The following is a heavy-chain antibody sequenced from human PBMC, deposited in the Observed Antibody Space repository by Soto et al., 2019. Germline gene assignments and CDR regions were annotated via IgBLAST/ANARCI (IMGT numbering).Heavy chain of an antibody. CDR1: GFTFGDYA. J-gene: IGHJ6*02. CDR3: TRDGAYYDFWSGLPV. V-gene: IGHV3-49*03. Sequence: GGSLRLSCTASGFTFGDYAMSWFRQAPGKGLEWVGFIRSKAYGGTTEYAASVKGRFTISRDDSKSIAYLQMNSLKTEDTAVYYCTRDGAYYDFWSGLPVWGQGTTVTVSS. CDR2: IRSKAYGGTT. D-gene: IGHD3-3*01.